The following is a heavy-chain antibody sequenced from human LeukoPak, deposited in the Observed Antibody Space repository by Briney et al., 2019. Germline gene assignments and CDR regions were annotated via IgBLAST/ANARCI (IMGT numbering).Heavy chain of an antibody. D-gene: IGHD2-15*01. V-gene: IGHV3-48*03. CDR3: VQESSSLLRSYFDY. J-gene: IGHJ4*02. CDR2: ISSSGSTI. Sequence: GGSLRLSCAASGFTFSSYEMNWVRQAPGKGLEGVSYISSSGSTIYYAGSVKGRFTISRDNAKNSLYLQMNSLRAEDTAVYYCVQESSSLLRSYFDYWGQGTLVTVSS. CDR1: GFTFSSYE.